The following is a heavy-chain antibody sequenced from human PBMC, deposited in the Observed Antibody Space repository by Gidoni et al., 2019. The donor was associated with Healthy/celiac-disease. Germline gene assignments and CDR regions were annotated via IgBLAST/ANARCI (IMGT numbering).Heavy chain of an antibody. Sequence: QVQLVESGGGVVQPGRSLRLSCSASGFTFSSYVMNWVRPAPGKGLEWVSVISDDGSNKYYEDSVKGRFTISRDNSKNTRYLQMNSLRAEDTAVYYCAKELWFGESMYYFDYWGQGTLVTVSS. J-gene: IGHJ4*02. CDR1: GFTFSSYV. CDR2: ISDDGSNK. CDR3: AKELWFGESMYYFDY. D-gene: IGHD3-10*01. V-gene: IGHV3-30*18.